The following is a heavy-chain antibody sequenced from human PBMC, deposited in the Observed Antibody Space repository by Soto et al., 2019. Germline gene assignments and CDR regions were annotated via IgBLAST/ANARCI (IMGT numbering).Heavy chain of an antibody. Sequence: QVQLVQSGAEVKKPGSSVKVSCKASGGTFSSYAISWVRQAPGQGLEWMGGIIPIFGTANYAQKFQGRVTITADESTSTAYMELSSLRSEDTAVYYCARVRGDFWSGYYYYYYGMDVWVQGTTVTVSS. V-gene: IGHV1-69*01. D-gene: IGHD3-3*01. CDR1: GGTFSSYA. CDR2: IIPIFGTA. CDR3: ARVRGDFWSGYYYYYYGMDV. J-gene: IGHJ6*02.